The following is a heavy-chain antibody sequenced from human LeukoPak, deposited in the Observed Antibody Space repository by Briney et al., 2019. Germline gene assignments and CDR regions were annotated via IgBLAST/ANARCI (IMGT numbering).Heavy chain of an antibody. Sequence: SGPTLLNPTQTLTLTCTLTGSSLTTSGVGVGWIRQPPGKALAWLALIYWDDDARYTEPLKSRLTITKDTSKNQVVLTMTNLDPVDTGTYYCAHISRRSYYFDYWGQGTLVTVSS. D-gene: IGHD6-13*01. V-gene: IGHV2-5*02. CDR3: AHISRRSYYFDY. CDR2: IYWDDDA. J-gene: IGHJ4*02. CDR1: GSSLTTSGVG.